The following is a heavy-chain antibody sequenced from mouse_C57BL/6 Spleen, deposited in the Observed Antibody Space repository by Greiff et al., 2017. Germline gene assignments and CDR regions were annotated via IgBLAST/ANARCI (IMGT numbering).Heavy chain of an antibody. Sequence: EVKVEESGGGLVQPGGSMKLSCAASGFTFSDAWMDWVRQSPEKGLEWVAEIRNKANNHTTYYPESVKGRVTISRDDSKSSVYLQMNSLRAEDTGIYYCTRYYYGSNPLDYWGQGTTLTVSS. CDR1: GFTFSDAW. CDR2: IRNKANNHTT. CDR3: TRYYYGSNPLDY. D-gene: IGHD1-1*01. V-gene: IGHV6-6*01. J-gene: IGHJ2*01.